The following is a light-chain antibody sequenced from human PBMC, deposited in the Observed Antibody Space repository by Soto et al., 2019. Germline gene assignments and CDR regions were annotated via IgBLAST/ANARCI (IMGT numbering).Light chain of an antibody. J-gene: IGKJ1*01. V-gene: IGKV3-20*01. Sequence: EIVLTQSPGTLSLSPGARATLSCRASQSVTSSYLAWYQQNPGQAPRLLIYGASSRATGIPDRFSGSGSGTDFTLTISRLEPEDVAVYYCQQYEAVVTFGQGTKVDIK. CDR2: GAS. CDR1: QSVTSSY. CDR3: QQYEAVVT.